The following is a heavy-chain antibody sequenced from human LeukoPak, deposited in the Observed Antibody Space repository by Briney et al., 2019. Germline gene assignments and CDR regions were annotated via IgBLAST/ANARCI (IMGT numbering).Heavy chain of an antibody. D-gene: IGHD6-13*01. CDR2: ISYDESNK. J-gene: IGHJ3*02. CDR3: ARVGGYSSSWYVSDAFDI. CDR1: GFTFSSYA. V-gene: IGHV3-30*01. Sequence: GGSLRLSCAASGFTFSSYAMHWVRQAPGKGLEWVAVISYDESNKYYADSVKGLFTISRDNSKNTLYPQMNSLRAEDTAVYYCARVGGYSSSWYVSDAFDIWGQGTMVTVSS.